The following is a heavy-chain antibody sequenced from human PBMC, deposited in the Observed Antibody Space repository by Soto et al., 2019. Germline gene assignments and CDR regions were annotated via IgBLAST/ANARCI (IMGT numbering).Heavy chain of an antibody. D-gene: IGHD2-15*01. Sequence: GASVKVSFKTSGYTFTGHHIHWVRQAPGQGLEWMGWINPISGGTKYREKFQGRVSITRDKSSSTAYMELSSLTSDDSAVYYCAKDGRHCSGGSCPQGHWGQGTLVTVS. J-gene: IGHJ4*02. V-gene: IGHV1-2*02. CDR3: AKDGRHCSGGSCPQGH. CDR2: INPISGGT. CDR1: GYTFTGHH.